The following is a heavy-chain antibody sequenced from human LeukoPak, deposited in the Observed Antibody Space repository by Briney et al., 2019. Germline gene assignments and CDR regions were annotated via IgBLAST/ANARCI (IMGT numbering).Heavy chain of an antibody. CDR1: AGSIISSSKF. J-gene: IGHJ6*02. Sequence: PSETLSLTCTVSAGSIISSSKFWGWIRQSPGKGLEWIVSIYYSGSTYYNPSLKSRVTILVDTSKNQFSLKLSSVTAADTAVYYCARGDIGGSGVPMDVWGQGTTVTVSS. D-gene: IGHD3-10*01. CDR2: IYYSGST. CDR3: ARGDIGGSGVPMDV. V-gene: IGHV4-39*07.